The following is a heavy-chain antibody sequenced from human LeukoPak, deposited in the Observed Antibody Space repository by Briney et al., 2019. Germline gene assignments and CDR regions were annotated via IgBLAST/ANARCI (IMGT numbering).Heavy chain of an antibody. Sequence: ASVRVFCKASGYTFTGYFLHWVRQAPGQGLEWMGWINPNSGDTKYVQKFQGRVTMTRDTSISTAYMELSSLRSDDTAVYYCATVVATLATKQDVFDIWGQGTMVTVSS. J-gene: IGHJ3*02. CDR2: INPNSGDT. CDR3: ATVVATLATKQDVFDI. D-gene: IGHD1-26*01. V-gene: IGHV1-2*02. CDR1: GYTFTGYF.